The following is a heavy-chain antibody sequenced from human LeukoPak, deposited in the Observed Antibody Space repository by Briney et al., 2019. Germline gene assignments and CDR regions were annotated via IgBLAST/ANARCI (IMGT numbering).Heavy chain of an antibody. D-gene: IGHD2-2*01. CDR2: MNPNSGNT. Sequence: ASVKVSCKASGYTFTSYGISWVRQATGQGLEWMGWMNPNSGNTGYAQKFQGRVTMTRNTSISTAYMELSSLRSEDTAVYYCARGPWRSSTSCYYYWGQGTLVTVSS. V-gene: IGHV1-8*02. J-gene: IGHJ4*02. CDR1: GYTFTSYG. CDR3: ARGPWRSSTSCYYY.